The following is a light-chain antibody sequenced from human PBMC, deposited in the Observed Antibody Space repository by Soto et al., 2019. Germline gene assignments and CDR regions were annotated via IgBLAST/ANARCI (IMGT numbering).Light chain of an antibody. CDR2: DAS. Sequence: EIALTQSPVTLSLSPGERATLSCRASQSVGSYLAWYQQRPGQAPRLLIYDASTRATGIPARFSGSGSGTESTLTISSLQSEDFAIYYCQQYNNWPLTFGGGTKVDIK. J-gene: IGKJ4*01. CDR1: QSVGSY. V-gene: IGKV3-15*01. CDR3: QQYNNWPLT.